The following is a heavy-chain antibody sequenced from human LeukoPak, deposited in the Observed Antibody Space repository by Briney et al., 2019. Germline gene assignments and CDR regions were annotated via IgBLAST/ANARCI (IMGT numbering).Heavy chain of an antibody. D-gene: IGHD1-26*01. CDR3: ARGMVGPTRTLFDY. Sequence: GGSLRLSCAASGFTFSIYTIHWVRQAPGKGLEWVAVVSYDGSNKYYADSVKGRFTISRDNSKNTLYLQMSGLRAEDTAMYYCARGMVGPTRTLFDYWGRGTLVTVSS. V-gene: IGHV3-30-3*01. J-gene: IGHJ4*02. CDR1: GFTFSIYT. CDR2: VSYDGSNK.